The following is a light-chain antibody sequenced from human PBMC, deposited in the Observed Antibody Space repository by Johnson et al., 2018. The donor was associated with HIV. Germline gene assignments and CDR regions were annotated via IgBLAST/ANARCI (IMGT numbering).Light chain of an antibody. CDR1: SSNIGSKA. CDR3: AAWDDTLKGV. Sequence: SVLTQPPSTSGTPEQRVTISCSGSSSNIGSKAVNWYQQLPGTAPKLLIYKNNQRPSGVPDRFSGSKSGTSASLVISGLQAEDEADYYCAAWDDTLKGVFGTGTKVTVL. CDR2: KNN. J-gene: IGLJ1*01. V-gene: IGLV1-44*01.